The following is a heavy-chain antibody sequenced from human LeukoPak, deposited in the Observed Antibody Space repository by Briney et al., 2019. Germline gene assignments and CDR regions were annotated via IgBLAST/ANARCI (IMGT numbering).Heavy chain of an antibody. CDR3: ARGLVRGLDYYYGMDV. D-gene: IGHD3-10*02. CDR1: GGSFSGYY. J-gene: IGHJ6*02. Sequence: SETLSLTCAVYGGSFSGYYWSWIRQPPGKGLEWIGEINHSGSTNYNPSLKSRVIISVDTSKNQFSLKLSSVTAADTAVYYCARGLVRGLDYYYGMDVWGQGTTVTVSS. V-gene: IGHV4-34*01. CDR2: INHSGST.